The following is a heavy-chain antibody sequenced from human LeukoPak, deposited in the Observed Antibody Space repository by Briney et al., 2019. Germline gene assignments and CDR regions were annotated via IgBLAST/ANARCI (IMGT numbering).Heavy chain of an antibody. V-gene: IGHV3-7*03. D-gene: IGHD6-19*01. CDR1: GFTFTNYL. CDR2: IKEDGSAK. CDR3: AKEGWIAVAGLLDY. Sequence: GGSLRLSCATSGFTFTNYLMSWVRQAPGNGLEWVANIKEDGSAKWYVDSVRGRFTISRDNAKNSLYLQMNSLRAEDTAVYYCAKEGWIAVAGLLDYWGQGTLVTVSS. J-gene: IGHJ4*02.